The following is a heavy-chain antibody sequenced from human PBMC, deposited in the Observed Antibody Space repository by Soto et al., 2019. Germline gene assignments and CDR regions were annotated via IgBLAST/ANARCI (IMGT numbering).Heavy chain of an antibody. CDR3: ARRHRSSWFFDQ. V-gene: IGHV4-59*08. Sequence: QVQLQESGPGLVKPSETLSLTCTVSGGSISSYYWSWIRQPPGKGLEWIGYIYYSGSTNYNPSLKSRVTISVDTSKNQFSLKLSSVTDADTAVYYCARRHRSSWFFDQWGQGTLVTVSS. CDR1: GGSISSYY. J-gene: IGHJ4*02. CDR2: IYYSGST. D-gene: IGHD6-13*01.